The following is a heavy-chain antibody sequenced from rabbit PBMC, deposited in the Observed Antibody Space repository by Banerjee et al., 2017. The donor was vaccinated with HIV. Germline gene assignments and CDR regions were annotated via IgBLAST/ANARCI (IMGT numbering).Heavy chain of an antibody. V-gene: IGHV1S40*01. CDR1: GFSFSSSYD. CDR2: IYTGAGST. CDR3: ARGGVGSTGYTYAFDP. J-gene: IGHJ2*02. Sequence: QSLEESGGDLVKPEGPLTLTCTASGFSFSSSYDMCWVRQAPGKGLEWIACIYTGAGSTYYANWAKGRFTISKTSSTTVTLQMTSLTAADTATYFRARGGVGSTGYTYAFDPWGPGTLVTV. D-gene: IGHD1-1*01.